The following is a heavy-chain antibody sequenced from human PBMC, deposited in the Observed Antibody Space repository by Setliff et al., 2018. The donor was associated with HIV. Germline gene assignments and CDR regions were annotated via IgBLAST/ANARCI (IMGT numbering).Heavy chain of an antibody. J-gene: IGHJ6*03. CDR1: GYTFFDYY. D-gene: IGHD5-18*01. Sequence: ASVKVSCKASGYTFFDYYIHWVRQAPGQGLEWMGWINPNSGGTNYAQKFQGRVTMTRDTSIRTAYMELSRLRSDDAAVYYCAKDYSKSSGGSWAYYYYYMDVWGKGTTVTVSS. CDR2: INPNSGGT. V-gene: IGHV1-2*02. CDR3: AKDYSKSSGGSWAYYYYYMDV.